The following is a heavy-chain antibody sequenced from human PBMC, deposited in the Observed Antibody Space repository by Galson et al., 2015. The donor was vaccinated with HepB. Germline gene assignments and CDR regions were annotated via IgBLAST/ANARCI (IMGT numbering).Heavy chain of an antibody. D-gene: IGHD2-15*01. CDR2: ISSSSSII. J-gene: IGHJ4*02. V-gene: IGHV3-48*01. CDR1: GFTFSSYS. CDR3: ARGEGYCSSGSCYYDY. Sequence: SLRLSCAATGFTFSSYSMNWVRQAPGKGLEWVSYISSSSSIIYYADSVRGRFTISRDNAKNSLYLQMNSLRAEDSSVYYCARGEGYCSSGSCYYDYWGQGTLVTASS.